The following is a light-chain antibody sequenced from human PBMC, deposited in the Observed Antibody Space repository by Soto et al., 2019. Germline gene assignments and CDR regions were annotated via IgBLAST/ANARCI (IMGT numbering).Light chain of an antibody. CDR2: HAS. V-gene: IGKV3-11*02. Sequence: ETVLTQSPATLSLSPGETATLSCRASEFVDIYLAWYQQKPGQAPRLLIYHASNRAAGIPARFSGSGSGRDFTHTISSLEPEDSAVYYCQQRRNWPPLTFGGGTRVEI. CDR3: QQRRNWPPLT. J-gene: IGKJ4*01. CDR1: EFVDIY.